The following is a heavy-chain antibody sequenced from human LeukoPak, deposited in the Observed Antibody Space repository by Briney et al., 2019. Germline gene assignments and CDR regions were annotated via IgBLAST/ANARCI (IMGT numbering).Heavy chain of an antibody. CDR1: GFTFSSYG. J-gene: IGHJ4*02. D-gene: IGHD3-22*01. Sequence: GGSLRLSCAASGFTFSSYGMHWVRQAPGQGLEWVSYISSSSSTIYYADSVKGRFTISRDNAKNSLYLQMNSLRAEDTAVYYCAREENYYDSSGYYFIDYWGQGTLVTVSS. V-gene: IGHV3-48*01. CDR3: AREENYYDSSGYYFIDY. CDR2: ISSSSSTI.